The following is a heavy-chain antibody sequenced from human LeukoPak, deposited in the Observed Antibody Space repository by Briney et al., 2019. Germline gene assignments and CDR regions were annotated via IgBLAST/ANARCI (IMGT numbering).Heavy chain of an antibody. CDR2: IYYSGST. CDR1: GGSISSYY. V-gene: IGHV4-59*08. D-gene: IGHD5-18*01. CDR3: ARQMDTAMVKGHYYYYMDV. J-gene: IGHJ6*03. Sequence: SETLSLTCTVSGGSISSYYWSWIRQPPGKGLEWIGYIYYSGSTNYNPSLKSRVTISVDTSKNQFSLKLSSVTAADTAVYYCARQMDTAMVKGHYYYYMDVWGKGTTVTVSS.